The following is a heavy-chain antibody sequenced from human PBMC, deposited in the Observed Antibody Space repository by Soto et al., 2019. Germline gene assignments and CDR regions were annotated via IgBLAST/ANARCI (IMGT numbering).Heavy chain of an antibody. V-gene: IGHV1-3*01. CDR3: ARDTDLTLVTTLVY. CDR1: GYTFRAYP. D-gene: IGHD4-17*01. CDR2: INASNGNT. J-gene: IGHJ4*02. Sequence: QVQLVQSGAEVKKPAASVKVSCKASGYTFRAYPIYWVRQAPGQRLECMGWINASNGNTRYSEKFEGRLTFTRDTSATTAYMEFSSLRSEDTAVYFCARDTDLTLVTTLVYWGQGTPVTVAS.